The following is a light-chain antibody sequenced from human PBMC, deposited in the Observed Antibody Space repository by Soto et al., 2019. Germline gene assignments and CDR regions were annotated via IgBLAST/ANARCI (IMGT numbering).Light chain of an antibody. CDR2: GNT. CDR3: QSYDSSLIAYV. V-gene: IGLV1-40*01. J-gene: IGLJ1*01. Sequence: QSVLTQPPSVSGAPGQRVTISCTGSSANIGAGYDVHWYQQLPGTAPKLLIYGNTNRPSGVPDRFSGSKSGTSASLAITGLQAEDEADYFRQSYDSSLIAYVFGPGTKLTVL. CDR1: SANIGAGYD.